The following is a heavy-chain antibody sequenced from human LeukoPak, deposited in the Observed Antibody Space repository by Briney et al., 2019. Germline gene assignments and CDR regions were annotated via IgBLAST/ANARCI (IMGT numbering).Heavy chain of an antibody. CDR1: GGSFSGYY. J-gene: IGHJ4*02. V-gene: IGHV4-34*01. CDR2: INHSGST. Sequence: PETLSLTCAVYGGSFSGYYWSWIRQPPGKGLEWIGEINHSGSTNYNPSLKSRVTISVDTSKNQFSLKLNSVTAADTAVYYCARGSGSFDYWGQGTLVTVSS. D-gene: IGHD3-10*01. CDR3: ARGSGSFDY.